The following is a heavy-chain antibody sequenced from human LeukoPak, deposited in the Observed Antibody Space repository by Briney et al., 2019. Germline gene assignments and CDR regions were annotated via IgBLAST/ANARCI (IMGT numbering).Heavy chain of an antibody. Sequence: PGGSLRLSCAASGFTFSSYGMHWVRQAPGKGLEWVAFIRYDGSNKYYADSVKGRFTISRDNSKNTLYLQMNSLRAEDTAVYYCAKPSHYYGSGSFPYWGQGTLVTVSS. CDR2: IRYDGSNK. CDR1: GFTFSSYG. CDR3: AKPSHYYGSGSFPY. D-gene: IGHD3-10*01. J-gene: IGHJ4*02. V-gene: IGHV3-30*02.